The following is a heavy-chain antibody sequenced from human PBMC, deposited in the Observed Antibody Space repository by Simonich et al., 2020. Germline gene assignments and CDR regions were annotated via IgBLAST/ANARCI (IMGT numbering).Heavy chain of an antibody. CDR2: MNPNSGKT. D-gene: IGHD2-2*01. Sequence: QVQLVQSGAEVKKPGASVKVSCKASGYNFTSYDINWVRQATGQGLEWMGLMNPNSGKTGYAQKFQGRVTITRNTSISTAYMELSSLRSEDTAVYYCARARYCSSTSCYNWFDPWGQGTLVTVSS. J-gene: IGHJ5*02. CDR3: ARARYCSSTSCYNWFDP. V-gene: IGHV1-8*03. CDR1: GYNFTSYD.